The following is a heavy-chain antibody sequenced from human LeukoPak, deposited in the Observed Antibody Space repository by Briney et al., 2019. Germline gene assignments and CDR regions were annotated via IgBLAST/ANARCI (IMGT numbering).Heavy chain of an antibody. J-gene: IGHJ6*02. CDR3: ARDGPYSSSSENYYGMDV. Sequence: PGGSLRLSCAASGFTFSSYAMHWVRQAPGKGLEYVSAISSNGGSTYYANSVKGRFTISRDNSKNTLYLQMGSLGAEDMAVYYCARDGPYSSSSENYYGMDVWGQGTTVTVSS. D-gene: IGHD6-6*01. V-gene: IGHV3-64*01. CDR1: GFTFSSYA. CDR2: ISSNGGST.